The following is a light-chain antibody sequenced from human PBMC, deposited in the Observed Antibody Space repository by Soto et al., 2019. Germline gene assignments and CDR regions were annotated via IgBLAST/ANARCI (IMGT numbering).Light chain of an antibody. Sequence: EIVMTQSPVTLSVSPGERVTLSCRASQSVSSNLAWYQQNPGQAPRLLIYGASTRATGIPARFSGSGSGTEFTLTISSLQSEDFAGYYCQQYNNWPPWTFGQGTKVEIK. CDR2: GAS. CDR3: QQYNNWPPWT. J-gene: IGKJ1*01. V-gene: IGKV3-15*01. CDR1: QSVSSN.